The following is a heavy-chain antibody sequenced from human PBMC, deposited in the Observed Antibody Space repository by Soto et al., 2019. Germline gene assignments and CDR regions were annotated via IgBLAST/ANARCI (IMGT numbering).Heavy chain of an antibody. CDR3: TKDLQPSVEYSGTTDY. CDR2: ISGGGGST. CDR1: GFSISTYA. D-gene: IGHD6-25*01. J-gene: IGHJ4*02. V-gene: IGHV3-23*01. Sequence: EVQLLESGGGLEQPGGSLRLSCAASGFSISTYAMSWVRQAPGKGLEWVSSISGGGGSTYYADSVKGRITTSRDNSNNCAFLQMNTLRCDDTAIYYCTKDLQPSVEYSGTTDYWGQGTLVTVSS.